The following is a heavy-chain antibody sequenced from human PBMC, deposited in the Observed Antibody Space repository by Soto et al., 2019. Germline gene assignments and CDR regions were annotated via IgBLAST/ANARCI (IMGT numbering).Heavy chain of an antibody. CDR2: ISYDGSNK. CDR3: ARAAHHWALDSTLFHYGMDV. J-gene: IGHJ6*02. Sequence: PGGSLRLSCAASGFTFSSYAMHWVRQAPGKGLEWVAVISYDGSNKYYADSVKGRFTISRDNSKNTLYLQMNSLRAEDTAVYYCARAAHHWALDSTLFHYGMDVWGQGTTVTVSS. D-gene: IGHD2-2*03. V-gene: IGHV3-30-3*01. CDR1: GFTFSSYA.